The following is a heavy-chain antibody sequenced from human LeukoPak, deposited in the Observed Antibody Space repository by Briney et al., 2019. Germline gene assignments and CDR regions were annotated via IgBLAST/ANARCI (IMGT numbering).Heavy chain of an antibody. D-gene: IGHD3-3*01. V-gene: IGHV3-9*01. CDR1: GFTFDDYA. Sequence: GRSLRLSCAASGFTFDDYAMHWVRQAPGKGLEWVSGISWNSGSIGYADSVKGRFTISRDNAKNSLYLQMNSLRAEDTDLYYCAKDYYDFWSGHGYFDYWGQGTLVTVSS. J-gene: IGHJ4*02. CDR2: ISWNSGSI. CDR3: AKDYYDFWSGHGYFDY.